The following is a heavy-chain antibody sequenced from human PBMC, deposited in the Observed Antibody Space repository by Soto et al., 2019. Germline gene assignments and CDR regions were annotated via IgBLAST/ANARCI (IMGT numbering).Heavy chain of an antibody. J-gene: IGHJ5*02. CDR2: FYWNDDN. CDR1: GFSLTSSGVA. CDR3: AYRQGAYSYEVWFDP. V-gene: IGHV2-5*01. D-gene: IGHD5-18*01. Sequence: SGPTLVNPTQTLTLTCTFSGFSLTSSGVAVGWLRPPPGKALEWLAVFYWNDDNRYSPSLKGRLTITTDTSKKQVVLTMTNMDPVDTATYYCAYRQGAYSYEVWFDPWGPGTLVTVSS.